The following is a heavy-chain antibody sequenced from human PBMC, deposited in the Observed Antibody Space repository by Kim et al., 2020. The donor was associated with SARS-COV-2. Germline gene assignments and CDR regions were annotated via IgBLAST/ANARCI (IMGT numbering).Heavy chain of an antibody. D-gene: IGHD4-4*01. CDR2: IYYSGST. Sequence: SETLSLTCTVSGGSVSSGSYYWSWIRQPPGKGLEWIGYIYYSGSTNYNPSLKSRVTISVDTSKNQFSLKLSSVTAADTAVYYCARDKPYSRWFDPWGQGTLVTVSS. CDR1: GGSVSSGSYY. J-gene: IGHJ5*02. CDR3: ARDKPYSRWFDP. V-gene: IGHV4-61*01.